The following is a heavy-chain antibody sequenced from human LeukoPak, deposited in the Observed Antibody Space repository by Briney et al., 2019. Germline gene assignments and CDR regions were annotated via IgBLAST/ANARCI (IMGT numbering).Heavy chain of an antibody. CDR3: ARGRSIAAAGTPYFDY. V-gene: IGHV4-34*01. CDR1: GGSFSGYY. CDR2: INHSGST. Sequence: SETLSLTCAVYGGSFSGYYWSWIRQPPGKGLEWIGEINHSGSTNYNPSLKSRVTISLDTSKNQFSLKLSSVTAADTAVYYCARGRSIAAAGTPYFDYWGQGTLVTVSS. J-gene: IGHJ4*02. D-gene: IGHD6-13*01.